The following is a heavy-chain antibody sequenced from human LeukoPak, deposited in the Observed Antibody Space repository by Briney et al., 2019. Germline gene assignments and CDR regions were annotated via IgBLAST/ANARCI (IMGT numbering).Heavy chain of an antibody. CDR1: GGSISSSSYY. J-gene: IGHJ3*02. CDR2: IYYSGST. Sequence: SETLSLTCTVSGGSISSSSYYWGWIRQPPGKGLEWIGSIYYSGSTYYNPSLKSRVTISVDRSKNQFSLKLSSVTAADTAVYYCASKTPIVVVVAAPHGAFDIWGQGTMVTVSS. D-gene: IGHD2-15*01. CDR3: ASKTPIVVVVAAPHGAFDI. V-gene: IGHV4-39*07.